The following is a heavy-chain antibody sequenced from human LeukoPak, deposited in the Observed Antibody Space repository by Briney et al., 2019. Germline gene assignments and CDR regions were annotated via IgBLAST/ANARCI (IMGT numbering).Heavy chain of an antibody. CDR2: IYPGDSDT. D-gene: IGHD5-24*01. CDR3: ARASYTGDGYNLIAFDY. CDR1: GYSFTNYW. J-gene: IGHJ4*02. V-gene: IGHV5-51*01. Sequence: GESLKISCKGSGYSFTNYWIGWVRQMPGKGLEWMGIIYPGDSDTRYSPSFQGQVTISADKSISTAYLQWSSLKASDTAMYYCARASYTGDGYNLIAFDYWGQGTLVSVSS.